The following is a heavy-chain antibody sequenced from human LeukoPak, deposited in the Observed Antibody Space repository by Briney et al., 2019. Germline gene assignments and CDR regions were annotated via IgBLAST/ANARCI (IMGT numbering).Heavy chain of an antibody. Sequence: PGRSLKLSCAASGFTFSSYGMHWVRQAPGKGLEWVAVIWYDGSNKYYADSVKGRFTISRDNSKNTLYLQMNSLRAKDTAVYYCAKGSHYDILTGYSPGDYWGQGTLVTVSS. V-gene: IGHV3-33*06. D-gene: IGHD3-9*01. CDR3: AKGSHYDILTGYSPGDY. CDR2: IWYDGSNK. CDR1: GFTFSSYG. J-gene: IGHJ4*02.